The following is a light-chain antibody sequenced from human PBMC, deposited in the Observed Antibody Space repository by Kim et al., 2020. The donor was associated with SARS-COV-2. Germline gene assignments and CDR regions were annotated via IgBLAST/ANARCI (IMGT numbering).Light chain of an antibody. J-gene: IGKJ3*01. V-gene: IGKV1-39*01. Sequence: DIQLTQSPSSLSASVGDRVTITCRTTQSISSHLNWYQQKPGRAPKLLISAASTLQGGVPSRFSGSGSETDFTLTISSLQPEDFATYFCQQSYINPFTFGPRTTVDIK. CDR3: QQSYINPFT. CDR2: AAS. CDR1: QSISSH.